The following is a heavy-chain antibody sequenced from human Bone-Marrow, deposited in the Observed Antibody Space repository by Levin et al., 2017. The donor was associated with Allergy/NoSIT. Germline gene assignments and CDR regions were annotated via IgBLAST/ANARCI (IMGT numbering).Heavy chain of an antibody. CDR1: GYSISSGYY. CDR3: ARDLRVVVAATPRNGWFDP. Sequence: SETLSLTCAVSGYSISSGYYWGWIRQPPGKGLEWIGSIYHSGSTYYNPSLKSRVTISVDTSKNQFSLKLSSVTAADTAVYYCARDLRVVVAATPRNGWFDPWGQGTLVTVSS. J-gene: IGHJ5*02. V-gene: IGHV4-38-2*02. CDR2: IYHSGST. D-gene: IGHD2-15*01.